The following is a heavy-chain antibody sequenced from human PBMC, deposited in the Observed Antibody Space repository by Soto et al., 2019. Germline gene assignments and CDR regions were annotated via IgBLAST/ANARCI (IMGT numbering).Heavy chain of an antibody. CDR2: IYYSGST. CDR3: ARLISGYFDY. Sequence: PSETLSLTCTVSGGSISSYYWSWILQPPGNGLEWIGYIYYSGSTNYNPSLKSRVTISVDTSKNQFSPKLSSVTAADMAVYYCARLISGYFDYWGQGTLVTVSS. D-gene: IGHD2-21*01. CDR1: GGSISSYY. V-gene: IGHV4-59*08. J-gene: IGHJ4*02.